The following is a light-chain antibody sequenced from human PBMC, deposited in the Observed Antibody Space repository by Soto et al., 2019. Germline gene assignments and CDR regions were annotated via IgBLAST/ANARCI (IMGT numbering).Light chain of an antibody. CDR1: QSVTTY. CDR3: QQRKNSIT. CDR2: DAS. V-gene: IGKV3-11*01. J-gene: IGKJ5*01. Sequence: EIVLTQSPATLSLSPGERATLSCRASQSVTTYLAWYQQKPGQPPRILIYDASTRAAGIPARFSGSGSGTDVTLTISSLEPEDFALYYCQQRKNSITFGQGTRLEI.